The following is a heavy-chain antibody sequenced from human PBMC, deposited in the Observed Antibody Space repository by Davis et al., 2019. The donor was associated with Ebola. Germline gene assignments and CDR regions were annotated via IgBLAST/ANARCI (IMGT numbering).Heavy chain of an antibody. D-gene: IGHD2-8*02. V-gene: IGHV5-51*01. CDR1: GCSFSTHW. J-gene: IGHJ3*02. CDR3: ASLRRTITGMDDGFDI. Sequence: GESLKISCKDSGCSFSTHWIGWVRQMPGKGLEWMGIIYTGDSDTRYSPSFRGQVTMSADKSIKTAFLQWSSLKASDTAMYYCASLRRTITGMDDGFDIWGQGTMVTVSS. CDR2: IYTGDSDT.